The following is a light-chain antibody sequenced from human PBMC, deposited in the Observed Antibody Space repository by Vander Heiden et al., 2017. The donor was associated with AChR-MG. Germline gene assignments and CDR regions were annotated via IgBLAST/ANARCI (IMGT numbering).Light chain of an antibody. V-gene: IGKV1-5*01. J-gene: IGKJ2*02. CDR3: QQGALGGT. CDR1: QSISSW. Sequence: DIQMTQSPSTLSASVGDRVTITCRASQSISSWLAWYQQKPGKAPKLLIYDASSLESGVPSRFSGSGSGTEFTLTISSLQPDDFATYYCQQGALGGTFGQGTKLEIK. CDR2: DAS.